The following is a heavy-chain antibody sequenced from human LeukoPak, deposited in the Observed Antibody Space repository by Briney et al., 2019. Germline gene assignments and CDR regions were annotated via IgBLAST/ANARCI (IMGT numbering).Heavy chain of an antibody. V-gene: IGHV3-30*04. CDR1: GFTFSSYA. CDR2: ISYDGSNK. J-gene: IGHJ4*02. Sequence: GGSLRLSCAASGFTFSSYAMHWVRQAPGKGLEWVAVISYDGSNKYYADSVKGRFTISSDNSKNTLYLQMNSLRAEDTAVYYCARDRAGYSSSWYFSFDYWGQGTLVTVSS. D-gene: IGHD6-13*01. CDR3: ARDRAGYSSSWYFSFDY.